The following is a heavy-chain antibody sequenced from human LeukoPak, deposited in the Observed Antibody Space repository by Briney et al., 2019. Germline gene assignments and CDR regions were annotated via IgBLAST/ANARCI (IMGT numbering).Heavy chain of an antibody. V-gene: IGHV3-30*18. Sequence: GGSLRLSCTASGFTFSSYAMHWVRQAPGKGLEWVAVISYDGSNKFYADSVKGRFTIFRDNSKNTLYLQTDSLRAEDTALYYCAKDRWGSGYYFDYWGQGTLVTVSS. D-gene: IGHD3-16*01. CDR1: GFTFSSYA. CDR2: ISYDGSNK. J-gene: IGHJ4*02. CDR3: AKDRWGSGYYFDY.